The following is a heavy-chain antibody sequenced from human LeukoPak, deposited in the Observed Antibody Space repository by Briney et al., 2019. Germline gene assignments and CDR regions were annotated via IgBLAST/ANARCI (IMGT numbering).Heavy chain of an antibody. D-gene: IGHD5-24*01. CDR3: AKDHGTYIDY. V-gene: IGHV3-33*06. Sequence: GRSLRLSCAASGFTFSSYGMHWVRQAPGKGLEWVALIWYDGSNKYYADSVKGRFTISRDDSKNTLYLQMNSLRAEDTAVYYCAKDHGTYIDYWGQGTLVTVSS. CDR2: IWYDGSNK. CDR1: GFTFSSYG. J-gene: IGHJ4*02.